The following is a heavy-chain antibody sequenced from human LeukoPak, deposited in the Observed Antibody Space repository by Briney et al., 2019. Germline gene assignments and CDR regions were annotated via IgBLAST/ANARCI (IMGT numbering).Heavy chain of an antibody. J-gene: IGHJ3*02. V-gene: IGHV3-53*01. CDR3: ARDRGYGDYYPDAFDI. CDR2: IYSGGST. Sequence: GGSLRLSCAASGFTVSSNYMSWVRRAPGKGLEWVSVIYSGGSTYYADSVKGRFTISRDNSKNTLYLQMNSLRAEDTAVYYCARDRGYGDYYPDAFDIWGQGTMVTVSS. CDR1: GFTVSSNY. D-gene: IGHD4-17*01.